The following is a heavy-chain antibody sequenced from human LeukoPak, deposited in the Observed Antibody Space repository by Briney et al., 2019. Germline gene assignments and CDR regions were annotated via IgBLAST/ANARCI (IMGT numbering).Heavy chain of an antibody. CDR3: ARGYHWNYGWFDP. CDR1: SDSIGNYN. Sequence: SETLCLTCTVSSDSIGNYNWTWIRQCPGKRLEWLGYYSSTGDSEYNPSLKSRVTMSVDMSKNQFSLKLTSVTAADTAVYFCARGYHWNYGWFDPWGQGTLVTVSS. D-gene: IGHD1-7*01. J-gene: IGHJ5*02. CDR2: YSSTGDS. V-gene: IGHV4-59*01.